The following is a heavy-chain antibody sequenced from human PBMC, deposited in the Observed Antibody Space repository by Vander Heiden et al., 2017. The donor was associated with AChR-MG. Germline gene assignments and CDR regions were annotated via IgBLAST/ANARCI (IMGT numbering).Heavy chain of an antibody. J-gene: IGHJ6*02. CDR3: AREGVVPAARSIYYYYYGMDV. CDR2: ISAYNGNT. Sequence: QVQLVQSGADVKKPGASVTVSCNASGYTFTSYGISMVRQAPGQGLEWMGWISAYNGNTNYAQKLQGRVTMTTDTSTSTAYMELRSLRSDDTAVYYCAREGVVPAARSIYYYYYGMDVWGQGTTVTVSS. CDR1: GYTFTSYG. V-gene: IGHV1-18*01. D-gene: IGHD2-2*01.